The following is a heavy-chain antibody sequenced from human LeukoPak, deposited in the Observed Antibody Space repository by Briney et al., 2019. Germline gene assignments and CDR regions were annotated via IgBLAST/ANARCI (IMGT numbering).Heavy chain of an antibody. D-gene: IGHD1-26*01. Sequence: MTGGSLRLSCAASGFTFSSYSMNWVRQAPGKGLEWVSSISSSSSYIYYADSVKGRFTISRDNAKNSLYLQMNSLRAEDTAVYYCARDKIVGATHFDYWGQGTLVTVSS. V-gene: IGHV3-21*01. CDR3: ARDKIVGATHFDY. J-gene: IGHJ4*02. CDR2: ISSSSSYI. CDR1: GFTFSSYS.